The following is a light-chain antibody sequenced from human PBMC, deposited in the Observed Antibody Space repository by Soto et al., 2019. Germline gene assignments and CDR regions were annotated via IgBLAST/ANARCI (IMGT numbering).Light chain of an antibody. Sequence: EIVLKQSPATLSLSKGERATLSCRASQSVSSYLAWYQQKPGQAPRLLIYDASTRATGIPARFSGSGSGTDFTLTITSLEPEDFAVYYCQQYGSSRTFGGGTKVDI. CDR1: QSVSSY. CDR3: QQYGSSRT. V-gene: IGKV3-11*01. J-gene: IGKJ4*01. CDR2: DAS.